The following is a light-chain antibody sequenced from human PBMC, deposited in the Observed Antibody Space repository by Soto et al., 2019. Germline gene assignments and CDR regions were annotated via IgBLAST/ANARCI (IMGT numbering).Light chain of an antibody. CDR3: QKYFSAPFT. CDR1: QTLLNSSNNKNY. CDR2: WAS. V-gene: IGKV4-1*01. Sequence: DTVMTQSPDSLAVSLGERATINCKSSQTLLNSSNNKNYLAWYQQKPGQPPKLLIYWASTRESGVHDRFSGSGSGTDFTLTINSLQAEDVAVSYCQKYFSAPFTLGHGTKLEIK. J-gene: IGKJ2*01.